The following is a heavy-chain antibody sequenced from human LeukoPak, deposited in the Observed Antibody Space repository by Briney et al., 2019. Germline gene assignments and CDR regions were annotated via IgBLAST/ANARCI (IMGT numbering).Heavy chain of an antibody. CDR2: IYYSGST. CDR1: GGSISSYY. J-gene: IGHJ3*02. CDR3: SRESTYYDSSGSYAFDI. Sequence: PSETLSLTCTVSGGSISSYYWSWIRQPPGKGLGWIGYIYYSGSTNYNPSLKSRVTISVDTSKNQFSLKLSSVTAADTAVYYCSRESTYYDSSGSYAFDIWGQGTMVTVSS. D-gene: IGHD3-22*01. V-gene: IGHV4-59*01.